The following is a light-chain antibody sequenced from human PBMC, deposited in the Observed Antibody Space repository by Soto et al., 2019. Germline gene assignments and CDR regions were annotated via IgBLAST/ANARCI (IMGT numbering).Light chain of an antibody. V-gene: IGLV1-40*01. Sequence: QSVLRQPPSVSGAPGQRVAISCTGSSSNIGAEYDVHWYQQLPGTAPKRLIYGDNNRPSGVPDRFSGSKSGTSASLAITGLQPEDEADYYCQSYDSSLTPFVFGTDTKVTVL. J-gene: IGLJ1*01. CDR2: GDN. CDR3: QSYDSSLTPFV. CDR1: SSNIGAEYD.